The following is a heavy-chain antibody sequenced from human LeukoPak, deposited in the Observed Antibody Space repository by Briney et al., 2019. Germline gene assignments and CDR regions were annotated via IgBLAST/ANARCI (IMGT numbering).Heavy chain of an antibody. CDR2: INPSGART. CDR3: SRDLGGSYNDY. J-gene: IGHJ4*02. Sequence: ASVKVSCKASGYTFSTYYMHWVRQAPGQGLESVGVINPSGARTTYAQKFQGRVTMTRDTSTSTVYIELSSLRIEDTAMYYCSRDLGGSYNDYWGQGTMVTVSS. D-gene: IGHD1-26*01. CDR1: GYTFSTYY. V-gene: IGHV1-46*01.